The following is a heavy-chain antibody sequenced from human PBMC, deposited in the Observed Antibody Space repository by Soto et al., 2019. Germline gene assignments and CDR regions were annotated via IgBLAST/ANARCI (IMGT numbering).Heavy chain of an antibody. V-gene: IGHV3-30*03. J-gene: IGHJ6*02. D-gene: IGHD6-13*01. CDR2: ISYDGSNK. CDR1: GFTFGSYG. Sequence: GGSLRLSCAASGFTFGSYGMHWVRQAPGKGLEWVAVISYDGSNKYYADSVKGRFTISRDNSKNTLYLQMNSLRAEDTAVYYCATLTGIAAAGPLNYYYYYGMDVWGQGTTVTVSS. CDR3: ATLTGIAAAGPLNYYYYYGMDV.